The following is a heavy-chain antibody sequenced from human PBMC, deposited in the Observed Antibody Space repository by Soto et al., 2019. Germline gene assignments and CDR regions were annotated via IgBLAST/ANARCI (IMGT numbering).Heavy chain of an antibody. D-gene: IGHD1-26*01. CDR3: ARGDIVGATIRFDP. CDR1: GYTFTGYY. J-gene: IGHJ5*02. CDR2: INPNSGGT. V-gene: IGHV1-2*04. Sequence: ASVKVSCKASGYTFTGYYMRWVRQAPGQGLEWMGWINPNSGGTNYAQKFQGWVTMTRDTSISTAYMELSRLRSDDTAVYYCARGDIVGATIRFDPWGQGTLVTVSS.